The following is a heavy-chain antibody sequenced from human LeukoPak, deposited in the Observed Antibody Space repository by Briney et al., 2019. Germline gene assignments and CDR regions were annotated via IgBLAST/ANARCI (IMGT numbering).Heavy chain of an antibody. V-gene: IGHV4-59*01. CDR3: ARGYSPPQLVDY. CDR1: GGSISSYY. J-gene: IGHJ4*02. CDR2: IYYSGST. Sequence: PSETLSLTCIDSGGSISSYYWSWIRQPPGKGLEWIGYIYYSGSTNYNPSLKSRVTISVDTSKNQFSLKLSSVTAADTAVYYCARGYSPPQLVDYWGQGTLVTVSS. D-gene: IGHD1-1*01.